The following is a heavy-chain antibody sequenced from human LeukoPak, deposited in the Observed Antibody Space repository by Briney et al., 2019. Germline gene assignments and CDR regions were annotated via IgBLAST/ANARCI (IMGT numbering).Heavy chain of an antibody. V-gene: IGHV3-21*01. CDR3: ASVPENTQNSFDRRGALDY. D-gene: IGHD3-22*01. CDR2: SSSSRSYI. CDR1: GFTFSSYS. J-gene: IGHJ4*02. Sequence: GGSLRLSCAASGFTFSSYSMYWVRQAPGKGLEWVSSSSSSRSYIHYADSVKGRFTISRDNAKNSLYLQMNSLRAEDTAVYYCASVPENTQNSFDRRGALDYWGQGTLVTVSS.